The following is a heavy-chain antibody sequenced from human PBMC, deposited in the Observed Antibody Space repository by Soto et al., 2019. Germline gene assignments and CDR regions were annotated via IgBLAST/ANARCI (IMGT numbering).Heavy chain of an antibody. CDR1: GGTFSSYA. J-gene: IGHJ4*02. D-gene: IGHD2-15*01. V-gene: IGHV1-69*13. CDR2: IIPIFGTA. CDR3: ARGRVRSKDIGVVVAATPNLDY. Sequence: SVQVSCKASGGTFSSYAISWVRQAPGQGLEWMGGIIPIFGTANYAQKFQGRVTITADESTSTAYMELSSLRSEDTAVYYCARGRVRSKDIGVVVAATPNLDYWGQGTLVTVSS.